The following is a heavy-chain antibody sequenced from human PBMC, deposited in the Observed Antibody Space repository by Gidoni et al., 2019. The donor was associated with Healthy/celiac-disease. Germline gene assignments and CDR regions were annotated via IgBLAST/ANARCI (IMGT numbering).Heavy chain of an antibody. CDR1: GGSFRGYY. J-gene: IGHJ5*02. Sequence: QVQLQQWGAGLLKPSETLSLTCAVYGGSFRGYYWSWIRQPPGKGLEWIGEINHSGSTNSNPALKSRVTISVDTSKNQFSLKLSSVTAADTAVYYCARAPFSESLESDWFDPWGQGTLVTVSS. CDR2: INHSGST. CDR3: ARAPFSESLESDWFDP. D-gene: IGHD6-25*01. V-gene: IGHV4-34*01.